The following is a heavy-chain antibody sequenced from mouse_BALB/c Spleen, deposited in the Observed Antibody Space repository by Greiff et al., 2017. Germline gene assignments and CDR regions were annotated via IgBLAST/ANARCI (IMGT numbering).Heavy chain of an antibody. CDR1: GFTFSDFY. J-gene: IGHJ4*01. D-gene: IGHD2-14*01. CDR3: ARDAKRYDGGFYAMDY. V-gene: IGHV7-1*02. Sequence: EVNVVESGGGLVQPGGSLRLSCATSGFTFSDFYMEWVRQPPGKRLEWIAASRNKANDYTTEYSASVKGRFIVSRDTSQSILYLQMNALRAEDTAIYYCARDAKRYDGGFYAMDYWGQGTSVTVSS. CDR2: SRNKANDYTT.